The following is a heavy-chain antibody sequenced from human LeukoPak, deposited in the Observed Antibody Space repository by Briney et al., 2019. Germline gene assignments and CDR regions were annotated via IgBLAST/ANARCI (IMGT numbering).Heavy chain of an antibody. CDR2: IYTSGST. CDR3: AGVSGSPSRSDFDY. Sequence: SETLSLTCTVSGGSISSGSYYWSWIRQPAGKGLEWIGRIYTSGSTNYNPSLKSRVTISVDTSKNQFSLKLSSVTAADTAVYYCAGVSGSPSRSDFDYWGQGNLVTVSP. D-gene: IGHD2-2*01. J-gene: IGHJ4*02. CDR1: GGSISSGSYY. V-gene: IGHV4-61*02.